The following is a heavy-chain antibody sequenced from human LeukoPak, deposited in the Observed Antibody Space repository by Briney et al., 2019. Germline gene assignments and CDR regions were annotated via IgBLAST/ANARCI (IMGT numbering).Heavy chain of an antibody. V-gene: IGHV1-18*01. J-gene: IGHJ4*02. CDR1: GYTFTSYG. CDR3: ARDDPRLWFGELLIFGY. Sequence: ASVTVSCKASGYTFTSYGISWVRQAPGQGLEWMGWISAYNGNTNYAQKLQGRVTMTTDTSTSTAYMELRSLRSDDTAAYYCARDDPRLWFGELLIFGYWGQGTLVTVSS. D-gene: IGHD3-10*01. CDR2: ISAYNGNT.